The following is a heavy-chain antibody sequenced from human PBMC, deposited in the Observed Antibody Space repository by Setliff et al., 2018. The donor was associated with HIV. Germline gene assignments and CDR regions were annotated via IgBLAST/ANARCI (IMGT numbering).Heavy chain of an antibody. V-gene: IGHV3-48*03. D-gene: IGHD3-10*01. CDR1: GFTFSSYE. CDR2: ISSSGSTI. CDR3: AKEDGSGSWRVQAFDI. J-gene: IGHJ3*02. Sequence: GGSLRLSCAASGFTFSSYEMNWVRQAPGKGLEWLSYISSSGSTIYYADSVKGRFTVSRDNAKNSLYLQMNSLRAEDTAVYYCAKEDGSGSWRVQAFDIWGQGTMVTVSS.